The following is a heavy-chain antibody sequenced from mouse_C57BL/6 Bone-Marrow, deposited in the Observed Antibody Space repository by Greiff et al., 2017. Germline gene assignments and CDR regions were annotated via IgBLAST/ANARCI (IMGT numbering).Heavy chain of an antibody. J-gene: IGHJ2*01. D-gene: IGHD1-1*01. CDR1: GYSFTGYY. Sequence: VQLQRSGPELVKPGASVKISCKASGYSFTGYYMNWVKQSPEKSLEWIGEINPSTGGTTYNQKFKAKATLTVDKSSSTAYMQLKSLTSEDSAVYYCAKNYGSSWDYWGQGTTLTVSS. CDR2: INPSTGGT. CDR3: AKNYGSSWDY. V-gene: IGHV1-42*01.